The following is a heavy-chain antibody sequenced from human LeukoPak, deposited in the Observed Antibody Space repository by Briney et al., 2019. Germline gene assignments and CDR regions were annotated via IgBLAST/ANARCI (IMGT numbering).Heavy chain of an antibody. CDR1: GFTFSSYR. CDR2: ISSSSSYI. CDR3: ARDWRTAAAGTWDWFDP. V-gene: IGHV3-21*01. Sequence: GGSLRLSCAASGFTFSSYRMTWVRQAPGKGLEWVSSISSSSSYIYYADSVKGRFTISRDNAKNSLYLQMNSLRAEDTAVYYCARDWRTAAAGTWDWFDPWGQGTLVTVSS. J-gene: IGHJ5*02. D-gene: IGHD6-13*01.